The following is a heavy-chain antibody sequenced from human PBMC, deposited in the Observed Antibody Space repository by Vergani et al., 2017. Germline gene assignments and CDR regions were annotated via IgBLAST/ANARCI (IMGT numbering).Heavy chain of an antibody. CDR3: AKYLRDSTDGLPDS. CDR1: GFTFSSYA. J-gene: IGHJ4*02. Sequence: EVQLLESGGGLVQPGGSLRLSCAASGFTFSSYAMSWVRQAPGKGLKWVSAISGSGGSTYYADSVKGRFTISRDNSKDILYLQMDSLRSEDTALYYCAKYLRDSTDGLPDSWGPGTLVIVSS. D-gene: IGHD2-21*02. V-gene: IGHV3-23*01. CDR2: ISGSGGST.